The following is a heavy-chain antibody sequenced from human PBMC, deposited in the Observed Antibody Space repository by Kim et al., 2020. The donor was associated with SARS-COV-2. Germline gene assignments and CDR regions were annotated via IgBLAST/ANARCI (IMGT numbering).Heavy chain of an antibody. D-gene: IGHD1-1*01. CDR2: VHHSGST. J-gene: IGHJ4*02. Sequence: SETLSLTCAVSGGSISISNWWIWVRQSPGSGLERIGEVHHSGSTNSNPSLKSRVTMSVDKSKNQFSLTLHSVTAADTAVYFCARQSSGTTYVDFWGQGILVTVSS. V-gene: IGHV4-4*02. CDR1: GGSISISNW. CDR3: ARQSSGTTYVDF.